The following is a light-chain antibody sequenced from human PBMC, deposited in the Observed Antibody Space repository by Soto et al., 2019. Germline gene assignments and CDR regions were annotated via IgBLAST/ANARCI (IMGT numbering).Light chain of an antibody. CDR3: QQLNSYPPT. J-gene: IGKJ3*01. CDR2: AAS. CDR1: QGISSY. Sequence: DIQMTQSPSSLPASVGDRVTITWRASQGISSYLAWYQQKPGKAPKLLIYAASTLQSGVPSRFSGSGSGTDFTLTISSLQPEDFATYYCQQLNSYPPTFGPGTKVDIK. V-gene: IGKV1-9*01.